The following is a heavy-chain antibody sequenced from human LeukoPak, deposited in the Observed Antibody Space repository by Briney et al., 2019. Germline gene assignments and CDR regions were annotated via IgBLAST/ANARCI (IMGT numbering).Heavy chain of an antibody. Sequence: GGSLRLSCAASGFTFNIYAMTWVRQAPGKGLEWVSAISGPGRSTFYADSVKGRFTISRDNSKNTLYLQMNSLRAEDTAVYYCAREAYSGSYGGIDYFDYWGQGTLVTVSS. V-gene: IGHV3-23*01. CDR2: ISGPGRST. J-gene: IGHJ4*02. CDR1: GFTFNIYA. D-gene: IGHD1-26*01. CDR3: AREAYSGSYGGIDYFDY.